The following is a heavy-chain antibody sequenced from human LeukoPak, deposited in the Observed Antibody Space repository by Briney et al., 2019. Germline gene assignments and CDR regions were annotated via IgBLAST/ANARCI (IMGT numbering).Heavy chain of an antibody. CDR2: ISYDGSNK. CDR1: GFTFSSYG. D-gene: IGHD2-21*02. V-gene: IGHV3-30*18. Sequence: GGSLRLSCAASGFTFSSYGIHWVRQAPGKGLEWVAVISYDGSNKYYADSVKGRFTISRDNSKNTLYLQMNSLRAEDTAVYYCAKETDGVDAFDIWGQGTMVAVSS. J-gene: IGHJ3*02. CDR3: AKETDGVDAFDI.